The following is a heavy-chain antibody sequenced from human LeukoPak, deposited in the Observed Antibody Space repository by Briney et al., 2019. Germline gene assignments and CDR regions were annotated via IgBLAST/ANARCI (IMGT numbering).Heavy chain of an antibody. J-gene: IGHJ2*01. CDR2: IKQDGSEK. CDR3: ARDLGYLAYFDL. Sequence: GGSLRLSCVASGFNSSSYWMNWVRQAPGKGLEWVANIKQDGSEKYYVDSVKGRFTISRYNAKNSLYLQMNSLRAEDTATYYCARDLGYLAYFDLWGRGTLVTVSS. D-gene: IGHD2-21*01. V-gene: IGHV3-7*04. CDR1: GFNSSSYW.